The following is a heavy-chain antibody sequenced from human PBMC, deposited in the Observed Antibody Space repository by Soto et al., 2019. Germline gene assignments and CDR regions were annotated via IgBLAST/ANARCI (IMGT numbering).Heavy chain of an antibody. CDR1: GFTFSVDW. V-gene: IGHV3-74*01. CDR3: ARGPRGLYHHDY. CDR2: INMDGSST. D-gene: IGHD2-2*01. Sequence: GGSLRLSCAASGFTFSVDWMHWFRQAAGKGLVWVSRINMDGSSTNYADSVKGRFTISRDNAKNTLYLQMNSLRVDDTAVYYCARGPRGLYHHDYWGQGALVTV. J-gene: IGHJ4*02.